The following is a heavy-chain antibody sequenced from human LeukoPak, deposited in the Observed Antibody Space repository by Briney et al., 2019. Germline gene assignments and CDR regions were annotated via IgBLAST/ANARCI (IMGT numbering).Heavy chain of an antibody. CDR1: GFTFSNYW. J-gene: IGHJ4*02. CDR2: IKQDGSEK. CDR3: ARLTRFHYDYVWGSYPFYFDY. Sequence: GGSLRLSCAASGFTFSNYWMTWVRQAPGKGLEWVANIKQDGSEKYYVDSVKGRFTTSRDNAKNSLYLQMNSLRAEDTAVYYCARLTRFHYDYVWGSYPFYFDYWGQGTLVTVSS. V-gene: IGHV3-7*01. D-gene: IGHD3-16*02.